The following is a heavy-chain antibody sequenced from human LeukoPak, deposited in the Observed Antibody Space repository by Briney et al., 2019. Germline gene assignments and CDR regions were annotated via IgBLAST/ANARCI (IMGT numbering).Heavy chain of an antibody. CDR1: GFTFSSYS. J-gene: IGHJ4*02. Sequence: PGGSLRLSCAASGFTFSSYSMNWVCQAPGKGLEWVSSISSSSSYIYYADSMKGRFTISRDNAKNSLYLQMNSLRAEDTAVYYCARDRGYSYGVDYWGQGTLVTVSS. D-gene: IGHD5-18*01. CDR2: ISSSSSYI. CDR3: ARDRGYSYGVDY. V-gene: IGHV3-21*01.